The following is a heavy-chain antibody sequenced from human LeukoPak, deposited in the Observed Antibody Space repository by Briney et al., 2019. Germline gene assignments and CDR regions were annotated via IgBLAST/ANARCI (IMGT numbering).Heavy chain of an antibody. V-gene: IGHV4-34*01. Sequence: PSETLSLTCAVYGGSFSGYYWSWIRQPPGKGLEWIGEINHSGSTNYNPSLKSRVTISVDTSKNQFSLKLSSVTAADTAVYYCARHLVGATPRNKGFDPWGQGTPVTVSS. CDR1: GGSFSGYY. J-gene: IGHJ5*02. CDR2: INHSGST. D-gene: IGHD1-26*01. CDR3: ARHLVGATPRNKGFDP.